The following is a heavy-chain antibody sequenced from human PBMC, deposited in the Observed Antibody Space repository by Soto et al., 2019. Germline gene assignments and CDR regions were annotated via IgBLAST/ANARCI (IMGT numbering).Heavy chain of an antibody. CDR1: GFTFSTYW. J-gene: IGHJ6*02. D-gene: IGHD1-7*01. Sequence: EVQLVESGGGLVQPGGSLRLSCAASGFTFSTYWMHWVRQPPGKGLVWVSRINNDGSNTAYADSVKGRFTISRDNAQSTLYLQMNRLRAEDTAVYYCARDPLIGTTEYGLDVWGQGTTVSFSS. CDR2: INNDGSNT. CDR3: ARDPLIGTTEYGLDV. V-gene: IGHV3-74*01.